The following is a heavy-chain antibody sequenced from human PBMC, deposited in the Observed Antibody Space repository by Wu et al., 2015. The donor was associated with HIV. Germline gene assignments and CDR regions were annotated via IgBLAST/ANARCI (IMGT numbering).Heavy chain of an antibody. D-gene: IGHD2/OR15-2a*01. V-gene: IGHV1-2*02. CDR1: GYIFINYF. CDR3: VRVSPPTGTSAGTETDRTVLRSFLLTTSHPNRDRTYG. Sequence: QVQLVQSGAEVKKPGASMRVSCQASGYIFINYFIQWVRQTPGKGLEWMGWVNSRSGETFYAQRFQGRVTMTRNTSTTTAYMELSGLRSDDTAVYYCVRVSPPTGTSAGTETDRTVLRSFLLTTSHPNRDRTYG. CDR2: VNSRSGET. J-gene: IGHJ6*01.